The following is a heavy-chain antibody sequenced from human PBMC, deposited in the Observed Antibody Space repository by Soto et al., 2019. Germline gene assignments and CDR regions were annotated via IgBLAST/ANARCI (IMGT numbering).Heavy chain of an antibody. CDR2: ISAYNGNT. Sequence: QVQLVQSGAEVKKPGASVKVSCKASGYTFTSYGISWVRQAPGQGLEWMGWISAYNGNTNYAQKLQGRVTMTTDTSTSTAYMERRSLSSDDTVVYYCARVVPAARPSDYYGMDVWGQGTTVTVSS. CDR3: ARVVPAARPSDYYGMDV. J-gene: IGHJ6*02. CDR1: GYTFTSYG. D-gene: IGHD2-2*01. V-gene: IGHV1-18*01.